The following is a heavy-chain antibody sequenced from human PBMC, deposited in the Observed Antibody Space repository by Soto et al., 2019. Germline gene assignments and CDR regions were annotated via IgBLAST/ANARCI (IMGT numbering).Heavy chain of an antibody. Sequence: QVQLQESGPGLVKPSQTLSLTCTVSVASISSGGYYWSWIRQHPGEGLEWIGYIYYSGSTSYNPYLKCRVTISVDTSKNQFSLKLSSVTDADTAVYYCARESKYDTSGYPAWFAPWGQGTLVTVSS. D-gene: IGHD3-22*01. J-gene: IGHJ5*02. V-gene: IGHV4-31*03. CDR2: IYYSGST. CDR1: VASISSGGYY. CDR3: ARESKYDTSGYPAWFAP.